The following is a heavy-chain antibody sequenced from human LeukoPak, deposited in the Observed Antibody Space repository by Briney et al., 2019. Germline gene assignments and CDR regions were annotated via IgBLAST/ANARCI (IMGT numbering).Heavy chain of an antibody. CDR2: LVYDARS. D-gene: IGHD6-19*01. Sequence: GGSLRLSCAASGFPFSSYGMHWVRQAPGKGLEWVARLVYDARSDYANSVKGRFSISRDDSKNTLFLDMSNLRVEDTALYYCARDLSAAFDFWGQGVLVTVSS. CDR1: GFPFSSYG. J-gene: IGHJ4*02. V-gene: IGHV3-33*01. CDR3: ARDLSAAFDF.